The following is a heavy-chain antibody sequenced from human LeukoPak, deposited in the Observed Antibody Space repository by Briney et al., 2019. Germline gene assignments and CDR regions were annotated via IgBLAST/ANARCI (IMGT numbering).Heavy chain of an antibody. Sequence: SETLSLTCTVSGDSISSDYWSWIRQPPGKGLEWIGYIYYSGSTNYNPSLKSRVTISVDTSKNQFSLKLSSVTAADTAVYYCARIPVAGPRVTNWFDPWGQGTLVTVSS. J-gene: IGHJ5*02. D-gene: IGHD6-19*01. CDR2: IYYSGST. V-gene: IGHV4-59*08. CDR1: GDSISSDY. CDR3: ARIPVAGPRVTNWFDP.